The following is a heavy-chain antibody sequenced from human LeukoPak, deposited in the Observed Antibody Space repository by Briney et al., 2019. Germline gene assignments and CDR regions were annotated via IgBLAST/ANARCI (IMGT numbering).Heavy chain of an antibody. J-gene: IGHJ4*02. Sequence: PGGSLRLSCAASGFTFSSYAMSWARQAPGKGLEWVSAISGSGGSTYYADSVKGRFTISRDNSKNTLYLQMNSLRAEDTAVYYCAKLPLIVVVTAIFDYWGQGTLVTVSS. D-gene: IGHD2-21*02. CDR3: AKLPLIVVVTAIFDY. V-gene: IGHV3-23*01. CDR1: GFTFSSYA. CDR2: ISGSGGST.